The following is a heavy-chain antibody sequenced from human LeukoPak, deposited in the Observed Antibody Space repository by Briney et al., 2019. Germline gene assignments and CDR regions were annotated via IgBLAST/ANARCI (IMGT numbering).Heavy chain of an antibody. V-gene: IGHV4-59*01. CDR1: GGSISSYY. J-gene: IGHJ4*02. CDR3: ARSGSSDYYGSGSYYLSFDY. D-gene: IGHD3-10*01. CDR2: IYYSGGT. Sequence: SETLSLTCTVSGGSISSYYWSWIRQPPGKGLEWIGYIYYSGGTNYNPFLKSRVTISVDTSKNQFSLKLSSVTAADTAVYYCARSGSSDYYGSGSYYLSFDYWGQGTLVTVSS.